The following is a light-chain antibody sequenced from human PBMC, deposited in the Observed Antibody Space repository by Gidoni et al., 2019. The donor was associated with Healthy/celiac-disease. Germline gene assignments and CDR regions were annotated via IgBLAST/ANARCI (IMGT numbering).Light chain of an antibody. J-gene: IGLJ2*01. V-gene: IGLV3-1*01. CDR3: QAWDSSSAV. CDR2: QDS. Sequence: SYELTQPPAVSVAPGQTASITCSGDKWGDKYACWYQQKPGQSPVLVIYQDSKRPAGIPERVSGSNSWNTATLTISGTPAMDEADYYCQAWDSSSAVVGGGTKLTGL. CDR1: KWGDKY.